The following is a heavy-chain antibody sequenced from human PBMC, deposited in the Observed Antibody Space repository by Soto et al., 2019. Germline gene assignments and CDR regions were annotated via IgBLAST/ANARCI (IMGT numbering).Heavy chain of an antibody. V-gene: IGHV4-28*01. Sequence: HVQLQESGPGLVKPSDTLSLTCAVSGYSISSSNWWGWIRQPPGKGLEWIEYIYYSGTTYYNQSLKIRVTMSVDTSKNKFSLKLTSVTAVDTAVYYCARREIQGPIDYWGQGTLVTVSS. D-gene: IGHD1-26*01. CDR1: GYSISSSNW. CDR2: IYYSGTT. CDR3: ARREIQGPIDY. J-gene: IGHJ4*02.